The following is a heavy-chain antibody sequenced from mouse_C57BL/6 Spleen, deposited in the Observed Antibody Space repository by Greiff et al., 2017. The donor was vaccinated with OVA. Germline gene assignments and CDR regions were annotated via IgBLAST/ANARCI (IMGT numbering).Heavy chain of an antibody. J-gene: IGHJ2*01. CDR2: IDPSDSYT. CDR1: GYTFTSYW. D-gene: IGHD3-2*02. CDR3: ASRKTAQRYFDY. Sequence: VQLQQPGAELVKPGASVKLSCKASGYTFTSYWMQWVKQRPGQGLEWIGEIDPSDSYTNYNQKFKGKATLTVDTSSSTAYMQLSSLTSEDSAVYYCASRKTAQRYFDYWGQGTTLTVSS. V-gene: IGHV1-50*01.